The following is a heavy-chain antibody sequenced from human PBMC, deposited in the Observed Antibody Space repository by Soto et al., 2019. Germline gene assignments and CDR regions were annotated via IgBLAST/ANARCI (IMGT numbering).Heavy chain of an antibody. Sequence: GESLKISCKGSGYIFTSYLSGGVRQMPGKGLEWMGIIYPGDSDTRYSPSFQGQVTISADKSISTAYLQWSSLKASDTAMYYCALKKPYSSWYPFDYWGQGTLVTVSS. CDR2: IYPGDSDT. CDR3: ALKKPYSSWYPFDY. CDR1: GYIFTSYL. V-gene: IGHV5-51*01. J-gene: IGHJ4*02. D-gene: IGHD6-13*01.